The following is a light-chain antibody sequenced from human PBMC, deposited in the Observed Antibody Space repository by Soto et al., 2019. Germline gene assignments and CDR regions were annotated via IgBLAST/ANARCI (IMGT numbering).Light chain of an antibody. J-gene: IGKJ4*01. CDR3: QQYNNWPLT. CDR1: QSVSSN. CDR2: GAS. Sequence: EIVITQSPATLSVSPGERATLSCRASQSVSSNLAWYQQKPGQAPRLLIYGASTRATGIPARFSGSGSGTEFTLTISXLRSEDFAVYYCQQYNNWPLTFGGGTKV. V-gene: IGKV3-15*01.